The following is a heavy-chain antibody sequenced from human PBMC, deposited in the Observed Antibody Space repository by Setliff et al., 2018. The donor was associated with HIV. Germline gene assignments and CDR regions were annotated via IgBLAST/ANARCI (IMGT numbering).Heavy chain of an antibody. D-gene: IGHD2-8*01. Sequence: SETLSLTCTVSAGSIRSSTYYWGWIRQPPGKGLEYIGGIFYSGSAYYNPSLKSRVTISVDTSKNQLSLKLSSVTAADTAVYYCARLKLSGVIDYWGQGTLVTVSS. V-gene: IGHV4-39*01. CDR1: AGSIRSSTYY. CDR2: IFYSGSA. J-gene: IGHJ4*02. CDR3: ARLKLSGVIDY.